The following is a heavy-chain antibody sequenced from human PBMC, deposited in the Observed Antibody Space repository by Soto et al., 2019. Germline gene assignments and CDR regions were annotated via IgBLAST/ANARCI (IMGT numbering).Heavy chain of an antibody. J-gene: IGHJ4*02. D-gene: IGHD4-17*01. CDR1: GYTFTSYA. V-gene: IGHV1-3*01. CDR2: INAVNGNT. Sequence: ASVKVSCKASGYTFTSYAMHWVRQAPGQRLEWMGWINAVNGNTKYSQKFQGRVTITRDTSASTADMELSSLRSEDTAVYYCARTMTTVTTSYFDYWGQGTLVTVSS. CDR3: ARTMTTVTTSYFDY.